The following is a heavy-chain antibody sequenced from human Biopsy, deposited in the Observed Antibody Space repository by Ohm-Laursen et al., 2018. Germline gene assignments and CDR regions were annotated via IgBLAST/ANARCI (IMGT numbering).Heavy chain of an antibody. V-gene: IGHV4-34*01. CDR2: FSHTGTT. J-gene: IGHJ3*01. CDR3: ARGPYGDNAGAFDV. CDR1: GGSFSGYD. D-gene: IGHD4/OR15-4a*01. Sequence: GTLSLTCPVDGGSFSGYDWTWIRQPPGKGLERVGEFSHTGTTIYNPSLKSRLTISVDKSKNHFSLRLTSVTAADTATYFCARGPYGDNAGAFDVWGQGTVVTVSS.